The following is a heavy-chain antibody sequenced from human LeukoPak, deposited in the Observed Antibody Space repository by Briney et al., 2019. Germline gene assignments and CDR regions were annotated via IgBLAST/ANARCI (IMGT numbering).Heavy chain of an antibody. CDR3: AKGALGWLHHRDYFDY. V-gene: IGHV3-30*18. J-gene: IGHJ4*02. CDR2: ISYDGSNK. CDR1: GFTFSSYG. D-gene: IGHD5-24*01. Sequence: GGSLRLSCAASGFTFSSYGMHWVRQAPGKGLEWVAVISYDGSNKYYADSVKGRFTISRDNSKNTLYLQMNSLRAEDTAVYYCAKGALGWLHHRDYFDYWGQGTLVTVSS.